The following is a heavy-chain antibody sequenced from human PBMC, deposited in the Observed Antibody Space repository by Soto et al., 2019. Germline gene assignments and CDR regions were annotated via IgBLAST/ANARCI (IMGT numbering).Heavy chain of an antibody. Sequence: SETLSLTCTVSGGSISIYYWSWIRQPPGKGLEWIGYIYYSGSTNYNPSLKSRVTISVDTSKNQFSLKLSSVTAADTAVYCCARAPRGNYGYPSYFDYWGQGTLVTVS. CDR2: IYYSGST. V-gene: IGHV4-59*01. J-gene: IGHJ4*02. CDR3: ARAPRGNYGYPSYFDY. D-gene: IGHD3-10*01. CDR1: GGSISIYY.